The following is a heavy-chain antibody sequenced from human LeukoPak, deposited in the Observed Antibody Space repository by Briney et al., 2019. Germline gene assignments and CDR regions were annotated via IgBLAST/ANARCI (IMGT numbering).Heavy chain of an antibody. CDR3: ARDHAYARIAAAGLGYFDY. CDR1: GFTFSSYA. D-gene: IGHD6-13*01. J-gene: IGHJ4*02. V-gene: IGHV3-30*04. CDR2: ISYDGSNK. Sequence: GRSLRLSCAASGFTFSSYAMHWVRQAPGKGLEWVAVISYDGSNKYYADSVKGRFTISRDNSKNTLYLQMNSLRAEDTAVYYCARDHAYARIAAAGLGYFDYWGQGTLVTVSS.